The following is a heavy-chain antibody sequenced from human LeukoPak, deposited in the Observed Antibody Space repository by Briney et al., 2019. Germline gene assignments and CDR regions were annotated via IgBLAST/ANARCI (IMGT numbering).Heavy chain of an antibody. Sequence: GALRPSRGAFGFTFRKYGLHWVRQAPGQGLQWVAVIWYDGSEKYYADAVKGRFTISRDNLKNTLNLQMNSLRAEDTAVYYCARGMLSMNWFDPWGQGTLVTVSS. CDR2: IWYDGSEK. J-gene: IGHJ5*02. CDR3: ARGMLSMNWFDP. CDR1: GFTFRKYG. D-gene: IGHD2-8*01. V-gene: IGHV3-33*01.